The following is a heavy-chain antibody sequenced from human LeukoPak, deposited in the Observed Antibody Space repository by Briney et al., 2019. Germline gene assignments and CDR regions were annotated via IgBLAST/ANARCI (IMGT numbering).Heavy chain of an antibody. CDR3: ATSKLEWLFNSYY. V-gene: IGHV3-7*03. CDR2: IRQDGNEK. CDR1: GFTFSSYW. D-gene: IGHD3-3*01. Sequence: AGGSLRLSCAASGFTFSSYWMSWVRQAPGKGLEWVANIRQDGNEKYYVDSVKGRFIISRDNAKNSLYLQINSLRAEDTAVYFCATSKLEWLFNSYYWGQGTLVTVSS. J-gene: IGHJ4*02.